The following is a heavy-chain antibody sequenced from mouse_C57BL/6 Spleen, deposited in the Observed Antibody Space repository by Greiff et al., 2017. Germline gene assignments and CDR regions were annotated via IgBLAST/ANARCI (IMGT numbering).Heavy chain of an antibody. J-gene: IGHJ2*01. D-gene: IGHD2-1*01. CDR3: SVTAHFDY. CDR1: GFNIKDDY. Sequence: EVKLQESGAELVRPGASVKLSCTASGFNIKDDYMHWVKQRPEQGLEWIGWIDPENGDTEYASKFQGKATITADTSSNTAYLQLSSLTSEDSAVYYCSVTAHFDYWGQGTTLTVSS. CDR2: IDPENGDT. V-gene: IGHV14-4*01.